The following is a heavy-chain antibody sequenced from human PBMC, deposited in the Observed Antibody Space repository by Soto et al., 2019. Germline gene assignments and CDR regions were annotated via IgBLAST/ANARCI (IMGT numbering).Heavy chain of an antibody. J-gene: IGHJ4*02. Sequence: QVQLVESGGGVVQPGRSLRLSCAASGFTFSSYAMHWVRQAPGKGLEWVAVISYDGSNKYYADSVKGRFTISRDNSKNTLYRKMNXXRAEDTAVYYCARALGYCSGGSCYSNGYWGQGTLVTVSS. CDR2: ISYDGSNK. CDR3: ARALGYCSGGSCYSNGY. D-gene: IGHD2-15*01. CDR1: GFTFSSYA. V-gene: IGHV3-30-3*01.